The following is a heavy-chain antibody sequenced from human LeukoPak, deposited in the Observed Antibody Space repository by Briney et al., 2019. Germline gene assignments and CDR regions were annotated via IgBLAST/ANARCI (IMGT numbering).Heavy chain of an antibody. CDR2: IYYSGIT. V-gene: IGHV4-39*07. CDR3: ARDLRYSSSWPYCFDY. J-gene: IGHJ4*02. CDR1: GGSISSSSYY. D-gene: IGHD6-13*01. Sequence: SETLSLTCTVSGGSISSSSYYWGWIRQPPGKGLEWIGSIYYSGITYYNPSLKSRVTISVDTSKNLFSLKLSSVTAADTAVYYCARDLRYSSSWPYCFDYWGQGTLVTVSS.